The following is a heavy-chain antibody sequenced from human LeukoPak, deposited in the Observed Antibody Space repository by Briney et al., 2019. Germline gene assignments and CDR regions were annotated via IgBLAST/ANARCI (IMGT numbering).Heavy chain of an antibody. Sequence: ASVKVSCKASGYRFTGYYMHWVRQAPGQGLEWMGWINPNSGGTNYAQKFQGRVTMTRDTSISTAYMELSRLRSDDTAVYYCARDPIAAAGTLDYWGQGTLVTVSS. V-gene: IGHV1-2*02. J-gene: IGHJ4*02. CDR3: ARDPIAAAGTLDY. CDR2: INPNSGGT. D-gene: IGHD6-13*01. CDR1: GYRFTGYY.